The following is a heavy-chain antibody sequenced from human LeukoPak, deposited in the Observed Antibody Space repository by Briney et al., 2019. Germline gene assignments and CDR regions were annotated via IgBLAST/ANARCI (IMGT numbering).Heavy chain of an antibody. CDR1: SDSISSSSYL. D-gene: IGHD3-10*01. Sequence: PSETLSLTCSVSSDSISSSSYLWVWVRQPPGKGLEWIGDIYSNGHISYNPSLKSRAAISVDTSKNQFSLNLSSVTAADTAVCYCARRHYGSGNIDSWGQGTLVTVSS. CDR3: ARRHYGSGNIDS. J-gene: IGHJ4*02. CDR2: IYSNGHI. V-gene: IGHV4-39*01.